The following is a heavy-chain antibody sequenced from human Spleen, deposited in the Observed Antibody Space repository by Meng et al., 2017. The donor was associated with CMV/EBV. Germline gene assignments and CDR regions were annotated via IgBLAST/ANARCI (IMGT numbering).Heavy chain of an antibody. CDR1: GFTFSSYG. J-gene: IGHJ4*02. CDR3: ARQGYSYGLELDS. CDR2: IWYDGSNK. D-gene: IGHD5-18*01. V-gene: IGHV3-33*01. Sequence: AASGFTFSSYGMHWVSQAPGKGLEWVAVIWYDGSNKYYADSVKGRFTISRDNSKNTLYLQMNSLRAEDTAVFYCARQGYSYGLELDSWGQGALVTVSS.